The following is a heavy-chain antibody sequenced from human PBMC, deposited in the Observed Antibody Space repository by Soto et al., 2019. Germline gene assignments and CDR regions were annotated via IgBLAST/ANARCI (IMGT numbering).Heavy chain of an antibody. CDR3: ASRRGYSGYDRAFDY. CDR2: IYYSGST. CDR1: GGSISSGDYY. Sequence: SETLSLTCTVSGGSISSGDYYWSWIRQPPGKGLEWIGYIYYSGSTYYNPSLKSRVTISVDTSKNHFSLKLSSVTAADTAVYYCASRRGYSGYDRAFDYWGQGTLVTVSS. D-gene: IGHD5-12*01. V-gene: IGHV4-30-4*01. J-gene: IGHJ4*02.